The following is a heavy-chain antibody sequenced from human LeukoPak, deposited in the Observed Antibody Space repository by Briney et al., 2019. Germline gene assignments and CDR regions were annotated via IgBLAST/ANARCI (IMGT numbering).Heavy chain of an antibody. Sequence: ASVKVSCKASGYTFTGYYMHWVRQAPGQGLEWMEWINPNSGDTNYAQKFQGRVTMTRDTSISTVYMELRRLRYDDTAAYYCARGPLEYCSGGTCYSGRNWFDPWGQGTLVTVSS. V-gene: IGHV1-2*02. D-gene: IGHD2-15*01. CDR3: ARGPLEYCSGGTCYSGRNWFDP. CDR2: INPNSGDT. CDR1: GYTFTGYY. J-gene: IGHJ5*02.